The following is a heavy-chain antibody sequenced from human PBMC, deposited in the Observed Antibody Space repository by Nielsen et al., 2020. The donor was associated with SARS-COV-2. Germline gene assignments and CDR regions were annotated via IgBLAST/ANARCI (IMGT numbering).Heavy chain of an antibody. CDR2: IYYSGST. J-gene: IGHJ6*03. V-gene: IGHV4-39*07. D-gene: IGHD2-2*01. CDR3: AREGYHPRGYYYYYYYMDV. Sequence: RQAPGKGLEWIGSIYYSGSTYYNPSLKSRVTTSVDTSKNQFSLKLSSVTAADTAVYYCAREGYHPRGYYYYYYYMDVWGKGTTVTVSS.